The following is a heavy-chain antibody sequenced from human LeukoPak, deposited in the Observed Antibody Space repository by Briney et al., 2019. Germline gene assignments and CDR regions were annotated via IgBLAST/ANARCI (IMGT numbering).Heavy chain of an antibody. CDR2: VYYSGST. Sequence: SETLSLTCSVSGSSTSGYYWSWIRQPPGKGLEWIGYVYYSGSTNYNPSLKSRVTISVDTSKNQFSLKVTSVTAADTAVYYCARGLGYSRIDYWGQGTLVTVSS. V-gene: IGHV4-59*01. CDR3: ARGLGYSRIDY. CDR1: GSSTSGYY. D-gene: IGHD4-11*01. J-gene: IGHJ4*02.